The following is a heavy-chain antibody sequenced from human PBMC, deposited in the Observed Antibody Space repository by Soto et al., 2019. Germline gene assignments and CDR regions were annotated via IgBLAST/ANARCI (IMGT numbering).Heavy chain of an antibody. CDR2: IIPFVGTT. Sequence: QVTLVQSGAEVKKPGSSVKVSCKASGGTFSTYGITWVRQAPGQGLEWMGEIIPFVGTTNYVQKFQGRVTIAADESTSTAYRGLSSQRSEDTAVYYCAREARSPILLLVAMDVWSEGTAATVSS. D-gene: IGHD3-10*01. CDR1: GGTFSTYG. CDR3: AREARSPILLLVAMDV. J-gene: IGHJ6*04. V-gene: IGHV1-69*01.